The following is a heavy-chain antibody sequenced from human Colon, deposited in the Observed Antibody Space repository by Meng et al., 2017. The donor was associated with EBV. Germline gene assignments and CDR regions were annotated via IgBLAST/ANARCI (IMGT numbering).Heavy chain of an antibody. J-gene: IGHJ5*02. CDR2: IYHGGTT. CDR3: ARGPYCGGDCYWFDP. CDR1: GDSISSGDYS. V-gene: IGHV4-30-2*01. D-gene: IGHD2-21*02. Sequence: LPLQGPAPGLVQPSHALSLTCAVSGDSISSGDYSWSWIRQPPGQGLEWIGYIYHGGTTYNTSLKSRVTISVDNSKNQFSLRLTSVTAADTAVYYCARGPYCGGDCYWFDPWGQGTLVTVSS.